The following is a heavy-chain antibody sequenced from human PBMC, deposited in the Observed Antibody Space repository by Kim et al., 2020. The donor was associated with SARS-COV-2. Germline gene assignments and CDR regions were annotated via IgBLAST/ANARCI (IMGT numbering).Heavy chain of an antibody. D-gene: IGHD3-22*01. V-gene: IGHV4-59*13. Sequence: SETLSLTCTVSGDSINNYYWSWIRQPPGKGLEWIGYIYYSGATNYNPSLTSRVTISIDTFQNQFSLKLSSVTAADTAVYYCARERFYYDSSGGSYYFDDWGQRTLVTVSS. J-gene: IGHJ4*02. CDR3: ARERFYYDSSGGSYYFDD. CDR1: GDSINNYY. CDR2: IYYSGAT.